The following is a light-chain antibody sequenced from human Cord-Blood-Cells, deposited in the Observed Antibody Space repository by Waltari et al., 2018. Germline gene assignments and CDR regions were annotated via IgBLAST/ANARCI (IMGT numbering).Light chain of an antibody. V-gene: IGKV3-20*01. Sequence: EIVLTQSPDTLSLSPGERATLSCRASQSVSSSYLAWYQQKPGQDPRLLIYGASSRATGIPDRFSGSGSGTDFTLTISRLEPEDFAVYYCQQYGSSPWTFGQGTKVEIK. CDR3: QQYGSSPWT. J-gene: IGKJ1*01. CDR1: QSVSSSY. CDR2: GAS.